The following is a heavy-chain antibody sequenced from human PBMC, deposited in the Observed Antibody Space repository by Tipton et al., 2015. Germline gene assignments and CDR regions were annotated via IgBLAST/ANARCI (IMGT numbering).Heavy chain of an antibody. Sequence: TLSLTCTVSSDSINKYYWSWIRQPPGKELQWIGYIQYSGGTNYNPSLDSRVSMSVDTSKSQFSLGMRSVTATDTAVYYCAGARGRHGGLFDSWGQETLVTFSS. CDR1: SDSINKYY. CDR2: IQYSGGT. D-gene: IGHD4-23*01. CDR3: AGARGRHGGLFDS. V-gene: IGHV4-59*07. J-gene: IGHJ4*02.